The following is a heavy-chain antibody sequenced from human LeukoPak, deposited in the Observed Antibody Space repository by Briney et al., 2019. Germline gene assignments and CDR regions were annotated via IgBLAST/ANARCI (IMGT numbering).Heavy chain of an antibody. CDR1: GFTFSTYA. CDR2: ISPSGDKT. V-gene: IGHV3-23*01. Sequence: GGSLRLSCAASGFTFSTYATTWVRQAPGKGLEWVSAISPSGDKTYYADSVKGRFTISRDNSKNTLYLQMNSLRAEDTAVYYCVKHRYSSAWDYFDYWGQGTLSPSPQ. CDR3: VKHRYSSAWDYFDY. D-gene: IGHD6-19*01. J-gene: IGHJ4*02.